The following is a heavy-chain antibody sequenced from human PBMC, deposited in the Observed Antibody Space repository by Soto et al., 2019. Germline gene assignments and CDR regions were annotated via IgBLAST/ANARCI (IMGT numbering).Heavy chain of an antibody. CDR3: ARDHYDSSGYWSNYYYYGMDV. CDR2: IIPIFGTA. Sequence: SVKVSCKASGGTFSSYAISWVRQAPGQGLEWMGGIIPIFGTANYAQKFQGRVTITADKSTSTAYMELSSLRSEDTAVYYCARDHYDSSGYWSNYYYYGMDVWGQGTTVTVSS. V-gene: IGHV1-69*06. CDR1: GGTFSSYA. J-gene: IGHJ6*02. D-gene: IGHD3-22*01.